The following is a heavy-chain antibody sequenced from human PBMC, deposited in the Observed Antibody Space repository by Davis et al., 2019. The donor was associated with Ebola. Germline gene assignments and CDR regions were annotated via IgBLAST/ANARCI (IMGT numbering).Heavy chain of an antibody. CDR1: GFTFSSYG. D-gene: IGHD6-13*01. CDR3: AKSSYYYGMDV. CDR2: ISSSSSYI. V-gene: IGHV3-21*01. J-gene: IGHJ6*02. Sequence: GESLKISCAASGFTFSSYGMHWVRQAPGKGLEWVSSISSSSSYIYYADSVKGRFTISRDNAKNSLYLQMNSLRAEDTAVYYCAKSSYYYGMDVWGQGTTVTVSS.